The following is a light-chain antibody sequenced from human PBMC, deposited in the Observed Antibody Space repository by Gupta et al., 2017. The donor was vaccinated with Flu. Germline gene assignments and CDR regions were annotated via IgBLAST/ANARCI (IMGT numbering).Light chain of an antibody. CDR2: EVT. CDR3: SSYTTSSPPLYV. V-gene: IGLV2-14*01. Sequence: QSALTQPASVSGSPGQSITISCTGTSSDVGAFNFVSWYQHHPGKAPKLLIYEVTNRPPGVSNRFSGSKSGNTASLTISGLQAEDEADYFCSSYTTSSPPLYVFGTGTKITVL. CDR1: SSDVGAFNF. J-gene: IGLJ1*01.